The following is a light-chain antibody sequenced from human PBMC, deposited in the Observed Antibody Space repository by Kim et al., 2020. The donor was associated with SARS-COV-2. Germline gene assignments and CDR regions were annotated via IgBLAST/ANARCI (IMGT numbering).Light chain of an antibody. CDR1: QSVKNN. Sequence: IVMTQSPATLSVSPGERVTLSCRASQSVKNNLAWYQQRPGQAPRLLIYGASTRATDISARFSGSGSGTEFTLTIRSLQSEDLAVYYCQQYNDWPLLPFGGGTKVDIK. J-gene: IGKJ4*01. CDR2: GAS. V-gene: IGKV3-15*01. CDR3: QQYNDWPLLP.